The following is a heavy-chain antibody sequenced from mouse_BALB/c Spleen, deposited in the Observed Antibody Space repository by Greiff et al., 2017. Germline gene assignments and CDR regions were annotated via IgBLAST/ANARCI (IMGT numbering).Heavy chain of an antibody. Sequence: EVMLVESGGGLVKPGGSLKLSCAASGFTFSDYYMYWVRQTPEKRLEWVATISDGGSYTYYPDSVKGRFTISRDNAKNNLYLQMSSLKSEDTAMYYCARGGARATYFDYWGQGTTLTVSS. CDR3: ARGGARATYFDY. CDR2: ISDGGSYT. J-gene: IGHJ2*01. V-gene: IGHV5-4*02. CDR1: GFTFSDYY. D-gene: IGHD3-1*01.